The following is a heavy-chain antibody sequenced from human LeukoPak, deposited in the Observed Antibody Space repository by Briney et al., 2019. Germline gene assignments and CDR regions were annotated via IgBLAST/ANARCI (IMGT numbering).Heavy chain of an antibody. CDR1: GGTFSSYA. V-gene: IGHV1-69*05. D-gene: IGHD3-10*01. Sequence: SVKVSCKASGGTFSSYAISWVRQAPGQGLEWMGGIIPIFGTANYAQKFQGRVTITTDESTSTAYMELSSLRSEDTAVYYCAVRMVRGVIGAFDIWGQGTMVTVSS. J-gene: IGHJ3*02. CDR2: IIPIFGTA. CDR3: AVRMVRGVIGAFDI.